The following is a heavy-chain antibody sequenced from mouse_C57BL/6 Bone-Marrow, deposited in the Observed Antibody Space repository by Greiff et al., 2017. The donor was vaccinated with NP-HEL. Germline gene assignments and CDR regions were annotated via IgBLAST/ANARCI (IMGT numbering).Heavy chain of an antibody. CDR1: GYSITSGYY. V-gene: IGHV3-6*01. J-gene: IGHJ4*01. CDR3: ARDLNYDGYYGYYAMDY. Sequence: EVQLQESGPGLVKPSQSLSLTCSVTGYSITSGYYWNWIRQFPGNKLEWMGYISYDGSNNYNPSLKNRISITRDTSKNQFFLKLNSVTTEDTATYYCARDLNYDGYYGYYAMDYWGQGTSVTVSS. D-gene: IGHD2-3*01. CDR2: ISYDGSN.